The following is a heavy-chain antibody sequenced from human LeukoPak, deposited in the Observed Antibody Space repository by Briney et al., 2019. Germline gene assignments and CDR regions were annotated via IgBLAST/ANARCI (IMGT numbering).Heavy chain of an antibody. V-gene: IGHV3-7*01. D-gene: IGHD3-10*01. CDR1: GFFFSSYW. CDR2: IKEDGSEK. CDR3: ARGPPRSGSYYRGLFDP. J-gene: IGHJ5*02. Sequence: PGGSPRLSCAASGFFFSSYWMSWVRQAPGKGLEWVAYIKEDGSEKYYVGSVKGRFTISRDNAKNSLFLQMNSLRADDTAVYYCARGPPRSGSYYRGLFDPWGQGTLVTVSS.